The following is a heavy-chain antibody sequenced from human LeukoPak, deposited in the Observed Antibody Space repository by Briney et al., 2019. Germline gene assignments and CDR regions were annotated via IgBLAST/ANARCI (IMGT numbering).Heavy chain of an antibody. D-gene: IGHD4-17*01. Sequence: GGSLRLSCAGSGFTFSSYAMSWVRQAPGKGLEWVSTISGSGGAGTYYADSVKGRFTVSRDNSRNTLYLPMNSLRAEDTAVYYCASVTTSDAFDIWGQGTMVTVSS. CDR3: ASVTTSDAFDI. CDR2: ISGSGGAGT. V-gene: IGHV3-23*01. CDR1: GFTFSSYA. J-gene: IGHJ3*02.